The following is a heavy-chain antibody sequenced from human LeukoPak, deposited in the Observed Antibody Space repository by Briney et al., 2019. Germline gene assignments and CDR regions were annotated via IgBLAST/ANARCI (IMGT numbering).Heavy chain of an antibody. CDR1: GFSFSSYA. V-gene: IGHV3-23*01. CDR3: ATLRLSDHFDY. J-gene: IGHJ4*02. Sequence: GGSLRLSCVASGFSFSSYAMSWVRQAPGKGLEWVSGLTDNSGDTYYADSVRGRFAISRDNSKNTLYLQMNSLRAEDTAVYYCATLRLSDHFDYWGQGTLVTVSS. CDR2: LTDNSGDT. D-gene: IGHD2-15*01.